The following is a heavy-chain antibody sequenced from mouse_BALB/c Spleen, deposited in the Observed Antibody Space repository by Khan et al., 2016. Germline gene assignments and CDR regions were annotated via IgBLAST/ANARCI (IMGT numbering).Heavy chain of an antibody. D-gene: IGHD1-1*01. J-gene: IGHJ2*01. CDR2: IYPGNSDT. CDR3: TNKYYGLGFDY. CDR1: GYTFTSYW. Sequence: VQLQQSGTVLARPGASVKMSCKASGYTFTSYWMHWVKQRPGQGLEWIGAIYPGNSDTSYNQKFKGKAKLTAVTSTSTAYMELSSLTNEDSAVYYCTNKYYGLGFDYWGQGTTLTVSS. V-gene: IGHV1-5*01.